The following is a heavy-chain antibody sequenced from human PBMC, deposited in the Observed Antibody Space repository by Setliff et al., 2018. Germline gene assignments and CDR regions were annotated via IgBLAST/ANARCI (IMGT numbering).Heavy chain of an antibody. D-gene: IGHD3-22*01. Sequence: GASVKVSCKTSGFTFTTFYIHWVRQAPGQGLEWMMMINPNGDRTTYAQKFQGRVTMTRDTSTSTVYMELSSLRTEDTAVYYCARGYYDSYARYYVVGDYWGQGTPVTVSS. V-gene: IGHV1-46*01. CDR2: INPNGDRT. CDR1: GFTFTTFY. CDR3: ARGYYDSYARYYVVGDY. J-gene: IGHJ4*02.